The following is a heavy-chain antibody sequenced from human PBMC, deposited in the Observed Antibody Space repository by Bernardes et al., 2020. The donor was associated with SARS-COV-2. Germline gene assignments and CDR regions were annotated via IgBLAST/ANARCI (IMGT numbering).Heavy chain of an antibody. V-gene: IGHV3-73*01. CDR2: MRSKPNAYAT. CDR3: AKPVIINMVRGKAAFDV. J-gene: IGHJ3*01. CDR1: GFNFSGSA. Sequence: GGSLRLSCAASGFNFSGSAIQWVRQASGKGLEWVGRMRSKPNAYATTYAASVKGRFTISRDNSKNTLYLQMNSLRAEDTAVYYCAKPVIINMVRGKAAFDVGGRGTMVSVSS. D-gene: IGHD3-10*01.